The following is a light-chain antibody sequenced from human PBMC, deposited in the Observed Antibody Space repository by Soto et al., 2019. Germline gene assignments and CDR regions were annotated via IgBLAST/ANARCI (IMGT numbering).Light chain of an antibody. CDR2: AAS. CDR3: QKYNSVHLT. J-gene: IGKJ4*01. CDR1: QGSSNY. V-gene: IGKV1-27*01. Sequence: DIQMTQSPSSLSASVGDRVTITCRASQGSSNYLAWYQQKPGKVPKLLIYAASTLQSGGPSRFSSSGSGTDLTLTTSSQQHEDVATYYCQKYNSVHLTLGGGTKVEIK.